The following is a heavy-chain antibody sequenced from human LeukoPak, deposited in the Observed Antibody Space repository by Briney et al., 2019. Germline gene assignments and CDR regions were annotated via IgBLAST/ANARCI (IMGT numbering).Heavy chain of an antibody. V-gene: IGHV4-31*03. CDR3: ARASGALWFGELMINWFDP. CDR1: GGSISSGGYY. Sequence: SQTLSLTCTVSGGSISSGGYYWSWIRQHPGKGLEWIGHIYYSGSTYYNPSLKSRVTISVDTSKNQFSLKLSSVTAADTAAYYCARASGALWFGELMINWFDPWGQGTLVTVSS. J-gene: IGHJ5*02. CDR2: IYYSGST. D-gene: IGHD3-10*01.